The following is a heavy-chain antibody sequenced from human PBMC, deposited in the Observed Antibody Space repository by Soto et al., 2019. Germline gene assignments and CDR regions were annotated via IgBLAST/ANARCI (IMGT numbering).Heavy chain of an antibody. CDR2: TYYRSKWYN. J-gene: IGHJ6*02. V-gene: IGHV6-1*01. CDR1: GDSVSSNSAA. D-gene: IGHD5-18*01. Sequence: SQTLSLPCAISGDSVSSNSAAWNWIRQSPSRGLEWLGRTYYRSKWYNDYAVSVKSRITINPDTSKNQFSLQLNSVTPEDTAVYYCARERYSYGSPLYYYGMDVWRQGITVTVPS. CDR3: ARERYSYGSPLYYYGMDV.